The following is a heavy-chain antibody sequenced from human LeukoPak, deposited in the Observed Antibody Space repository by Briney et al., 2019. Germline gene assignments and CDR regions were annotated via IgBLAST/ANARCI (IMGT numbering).Heavy chain of an antibody. CDR1: GYTFTGYY. D-gene: IGHD2-21*02. J-gene: IGHJ6*02. CDR3: ARGRHIVVVTAIHNGMDV. V-gene: IGHV1-2*04. Sequence: ASVKVSCKASGYTFTGYYMHWVRQAPGQGLEWMGWINPNSGGTNYAQKFQGWVTMTRDTSISTAYMELSRLRSDDTAVYYCARGRHIVVVTAIHNGMDVWGQGTTVTVSS. CDR2: INPNSGGT.